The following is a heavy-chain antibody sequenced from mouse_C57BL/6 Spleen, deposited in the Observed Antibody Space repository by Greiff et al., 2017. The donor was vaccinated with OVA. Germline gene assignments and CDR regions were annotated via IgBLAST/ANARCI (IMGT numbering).Heavy chain of an antibody. CDR1: GYTFTSYW. V-gene: IGHV1-64*01. D-gene: IGHD4-1*01. Sequence: QVQLQQPGAELVKPGASVKLSCKASGYTFTSYWMHWVKQRPGQGLEWIGMIHPNSGSTNYNEKFKSKATLTVDKSSSTAYMQLSSLTSEDSAVYCCARAGINWDFDYWGQGTTLTVSS. CDR3: ARAGINWDFDY. CDR2: IHPNSGST. J-gene: IGHJ2*01.